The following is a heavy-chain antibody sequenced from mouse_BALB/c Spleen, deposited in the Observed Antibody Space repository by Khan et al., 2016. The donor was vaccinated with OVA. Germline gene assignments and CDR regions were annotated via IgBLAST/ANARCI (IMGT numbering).Heavy chain of an antibody. D-gene: IGHD1-1*01. CDR2: ISYSGRT. CDR3: ARSVTITTVVATDFDY. CDR1: GYSITSDYA. V-gene: IGHV3-2*02. Sequence: QLKESGPGLVKPSQSLSLTCTVTGYSITSDYAWNWIRQFPGNKLEWMGYISYSGRTSHNPSLKSRISITRDTSKNQFFLQLNSVTTEYTSTYYCARSVTITTVVATDFDYSGQGTTLSVSS. J-gene: IGHJ2*01.